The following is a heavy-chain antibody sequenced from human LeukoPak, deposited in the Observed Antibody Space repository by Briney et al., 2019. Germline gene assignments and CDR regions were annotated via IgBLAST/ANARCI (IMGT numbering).Heavy chain of an antibody. V-gene: IGHV4-61*01. CDR1: GGSVSSGSYY. D-gene: IGHD1-26*01. CDR3: ARERRVGATTKNFDY. J-gene: IGHJ4*02. Sequence: PSETLSLTCTVSGGSVSSGSYYWSWIRQPPGKGLGWIGYIYYSGSTNYNPSLKSRVTISVDTSKNQFSLKLSSVTAADTAVCYCARERRVGATTKNFDYWGQGTLVTVSS. CDR2: IYYSGST.